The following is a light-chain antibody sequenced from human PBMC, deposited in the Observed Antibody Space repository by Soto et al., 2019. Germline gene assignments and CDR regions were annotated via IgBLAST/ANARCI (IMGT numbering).Light chain of an antibody. J-gene: IGKJ4*01. CDR2: GAS. CDR3: PQYGSSPFT. Sequence: EIVLTQSPGTLSLSPGERATLSCRASQSVSSSYLAWYQQKPGQAPRLLIYGASSRATGITDRFSGSGCGTDFTLTISRLEPEDFAVYYCPQYGSSPFTFGGGTKVEIK. V-gene: IGKV3-20*01. CDR1: QSVSSSY.